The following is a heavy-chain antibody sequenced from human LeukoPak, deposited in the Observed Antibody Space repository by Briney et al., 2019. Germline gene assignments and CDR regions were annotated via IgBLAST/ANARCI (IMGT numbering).Heavy chain of an antibody. J-gene: IGHJ4*02. CDR3: ARDLWFQEATEDY. Sequence: GGSLRLSCAASGFTFSTYSMNWVRQAPEGGLEWVSYISRGGTTVYYTDSVKGRFTISRDNAKNSVYLQMNSLRAEDTAVYYCARDLWFQEATEDYWGQGTLVTVSS. D-gene: IGHD3-10*01. CDR2: ISRGGTTV. CDR1: GFTFSTYS. V-gene: IGHV3-48*01.